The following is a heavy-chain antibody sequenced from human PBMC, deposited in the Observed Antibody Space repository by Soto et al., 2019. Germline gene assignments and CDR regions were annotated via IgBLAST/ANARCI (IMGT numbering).Heavy chain of an antibody. CDR2: IYYSGST. V-gene: IGHV4-30-4*01. D-gene: IGHD5-18*01. J-gene: IGHJ6*02. CDR1: GGSISSGDYY. CDR3: ARDTAMVTYYYYGMDV. Sequence: SETLSLTCTVSGGSISSGDYYWSWIRQPPGKGLEWIGYIYYSGSTYYNPSLKSRVTISVDTSKNQFSLKLSSVTAADTAVYYCARDTAMVTYYYYGMDVWGQGTTVTVSS.